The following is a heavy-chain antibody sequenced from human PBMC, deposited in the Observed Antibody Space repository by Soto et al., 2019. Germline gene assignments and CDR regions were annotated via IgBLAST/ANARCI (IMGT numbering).Heavy chain of an antibody. CDR2: MNPNSGNT. Sequence: QVQLVQSGAEVKKPGASVKVSCKASGYTFTNYDINWVRQATGQGLEWMGWMNPNSGNTGYAQKFPGRVTMTRTTSISTVYMELSSLRSEVTAVYYCARVLSWASYYDFGSGYYNYYYYGMDVWGQGTTVTVSS. CDR1: GYTFTNYD. V-gene: IGHV1-8*01. CDR3: ARVLSWASYYDFGSGYYNYYYYGMDV. D-gene: IGHD3-3*01. J-gene: IGHJ6*02.